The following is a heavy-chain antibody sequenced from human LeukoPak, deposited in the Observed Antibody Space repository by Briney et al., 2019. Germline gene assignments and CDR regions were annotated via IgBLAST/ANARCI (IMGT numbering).Heavy chain of an antibody. D-gene: IGHD3-22*01. CDR2: ISWNSGSI. J-gene: IGHJ4*02. CDR1: GFTFDDYA. V-gene: IGHV3-9*01. CDR3: AKDWSYDSSGYHLDY. Sequence: GRSLRLSCAASGFTFDDYAMHWVRQAPGKGLEWVSGISWNSGSIGYADSVKGRFTISRDNAKNSLYLQMNSLRAEDTALYYCAKDWSYDSSGYHLDYWGQGTLVTVSS.